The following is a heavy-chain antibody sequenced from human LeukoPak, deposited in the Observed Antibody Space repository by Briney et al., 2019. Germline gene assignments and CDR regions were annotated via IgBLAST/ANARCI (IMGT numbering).Heavy chain of an antibody. Sequence: PGGSLRLSCAASGFTFSSYSMNWVRQAPGKGLEWVSSISSSSSYIYYADSVKGRFTISRDNAKNSLYLQMNSLRAEDTAVYYCARDPSGYCSGDSCYEYFDYWGQGTLVTVSS. CDR3: ARDPSGYCSGDSCYEYFDY. V-gene: IGHV3-21*01. CDR2: ISSSSSYI. D-gene: IGHD2-15*01. J-gene: IGHJ4*02. CDR1: GFTFSSYS.